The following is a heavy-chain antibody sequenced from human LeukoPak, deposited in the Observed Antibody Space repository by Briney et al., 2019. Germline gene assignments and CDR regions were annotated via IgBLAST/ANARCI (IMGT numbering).Heavy chain of an antibody. J-gene: IGHJ4*02. CDR1: RFTFSSYA. Sequence: GGSLRLSCAASRFTFSSYAMSWVGQAPGKGLEWVSVISGSGGSTFYADSVKGRFTISRDDSKNTLYLQMNSLRAEDTALYYCAKGGRSGGTCYSELYYWGQGTLVTVSS. CDR3: AKGGRSGGTCYSELYY. D-gene: IGHD2-15*01. CDR2: ISGSGGST. V-gene: IGHV3-23*01.